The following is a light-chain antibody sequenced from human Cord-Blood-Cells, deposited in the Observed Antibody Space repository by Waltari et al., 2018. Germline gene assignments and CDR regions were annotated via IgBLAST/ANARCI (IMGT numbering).Light chain of an antibody. CDR2: EGS. J-gene: IGLJ3*02. Sequence: QSALTQPASVSGSPGQSLTISCTGTSSDVGSYNLVSWYQQHPGKAPKLMVYEGSKRPSGVSNRFSGSKSGNTASLTISGLQAEYEADYYCCSYAGSSTWVFGGGTKLTVL. CDR3: CSYAGSSTWV. CDR1: SSDVGSYNL. V-gene: IGLV2-23*01.